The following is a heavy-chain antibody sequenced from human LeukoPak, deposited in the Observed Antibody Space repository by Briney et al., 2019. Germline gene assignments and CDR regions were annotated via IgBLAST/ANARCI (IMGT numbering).Heavy chain of an antibody. CDR1: GFTFSSYA. CDR2: ISSNGIST. J-gene: IGHJ4*02. D-gene: IGHD3-10*01. Sequence: PGGSLRLSCAASGFTFSSYAMSWVRQAPGRWLEWFSAISSNGISTHYGDSVKGRFTISRDNSRNTLYLQLNGLSAEDTAVYYCARLLRGVIVPYYDYWGQGTLVTVSS. V-gene: IGHV3-23*01. CDR3: ARLLRGVIVPYYDY.